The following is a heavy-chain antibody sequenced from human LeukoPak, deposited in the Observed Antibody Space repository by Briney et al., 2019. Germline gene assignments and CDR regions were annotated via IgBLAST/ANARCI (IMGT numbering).Heavy chain of an antibody. V-gene: IGHV3-23*01. J-gene: IGHJ4*02. CDR3: VSPMIRGVTTYFDF. Sequence: GGSLRLSCAASGFTFSSYAMSWVRQAPGKGLEWVSTIIDSGGSTDYADSVKGRFTISRDNSKNTLYLEMNSLRAEDTAVYYCVSPMIRGVTTYFDFWGQGTLVTVSS. CDR1: GFTFSSYA. D-gene: IGHD3-10*01. CDR2: IIDSGGST.